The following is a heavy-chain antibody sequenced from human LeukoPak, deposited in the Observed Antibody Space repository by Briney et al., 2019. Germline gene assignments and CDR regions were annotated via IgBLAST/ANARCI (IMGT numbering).Heavy chain of an antibody. CDR2: ISSSGNTI. V-gene: IGHV3-48*03. CDR3: ARSGYSGYTSFDY. J-gene: IGHJ4*02. Sequence: GGSLRLSCAASGFTFSSYEMNWVRQAPGKGLEWVSYISSSGNTIYYADSVKGRFTISRDNAKNSLYLQMNSLRAEDTAVYYCARSGYSGYTSFDYWGQGTLVTVSS. D-gene: IGHD5-12*01. CDR1: GFTFSSYE.